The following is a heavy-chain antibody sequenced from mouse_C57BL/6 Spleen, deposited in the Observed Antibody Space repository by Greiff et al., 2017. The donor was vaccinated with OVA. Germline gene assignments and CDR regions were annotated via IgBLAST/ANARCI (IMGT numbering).Heavy chain of an antibody. V-gene: IGHV1-82*01. D-gene: IGHD1-1*01. Sequence: QVQLKESGPELVKPGASVKISCKASGYAFSSSWMNWVKQRPGKGLEWIGRIYPGDGDTNYNGKFKGKATLTADKSSSTAYMQLSSLTSEDSAVYFCAREPNYGSSRFAYWGQGTLVTVSA. J-gene: IGHJ3*01. CDR1: GYAFSSSW. CDR3: AREPNYGSSRFAY. CDR2: IYPGDGDT.